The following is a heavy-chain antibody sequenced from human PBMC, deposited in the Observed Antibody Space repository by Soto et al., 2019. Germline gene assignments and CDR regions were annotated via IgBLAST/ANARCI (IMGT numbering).Heavy chain of an antibody. CDR2: IIPIFGTA. Sequence: QVQLVQSGAEVKKPGSSVKVSCKASGGTFSSYAISWVRQAPGQGLEWMGGIIPIFGTANYAQKFQGRVTITADAPTSTAYMELSSLRSEDTAVYYCARGRWVVVVAATPYYYGMDVWGQGTTVTVSS. CDR1: GGTFSSYA. D-gene: IGHD2-15*01. V-gene: IGHV1-69*12. CDR3: ARGRWVVVVAATPYYYGMDV. J-gene: IGHJ6*02.